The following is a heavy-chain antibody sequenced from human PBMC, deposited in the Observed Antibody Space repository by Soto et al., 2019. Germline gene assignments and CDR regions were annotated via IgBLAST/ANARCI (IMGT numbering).Heavy chain of an antibody. CDR2: ISGSAAST. J-gene: IGHJ1*01. V-gene: IGHV3-23*01. D-gene: IGHD3-9*01. CDR1: GFTFSGYA. Sequence: EVQLLGSGGGLVQPGGYLRLSCAASGFTFSGYAMSWVRQAPGKGLEWVSGISGSAASTNYADSVKGRFTMSRDNSKSTLYLQMNSLRAEDTAVYSCAKDVHYDILTGIEYFHHWAQGTLVTVSS. CDR3: AKDVHYDILTGIEYFHH.